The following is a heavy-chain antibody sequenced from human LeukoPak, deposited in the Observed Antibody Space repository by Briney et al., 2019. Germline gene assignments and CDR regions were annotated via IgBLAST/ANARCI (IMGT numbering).Heavy chain of an antibody. D-gene: IGHD3-10*01. V-gene: IGHV7-4-1*02. Sequence: ASVKVSCKASGYTFTSYAMNWVRQAPGQGLEWMGWINTNTGNPTYAQGFTGRFVFSLDTSVSTAYLQIRSLKAEDTAVYYCARRSVIYGSGSWFGYWGQGTLVTVSS. CDR1: GYTFTSYA. CDR3: ARRSVIYGSGSWFGY. J-gene: IGHJ4*02. CDR2: INTNTGNP.